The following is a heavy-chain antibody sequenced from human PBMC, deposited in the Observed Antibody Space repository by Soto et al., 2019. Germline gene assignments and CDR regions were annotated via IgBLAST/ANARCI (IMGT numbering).Heavy chain of an antibody. V-gene: IGHV1-8*01. Sequence: ASVKVSCKASGDTFTSYDINWVRQATGQGLEWLGRVNPNSGNTGYAQNFQGRVNMTRDTSTSTVYMELSSLRSEDTAVYYCARGLLPVTMIVGYGMDVWGQGTTVTVSS. CDR1: GDTFTSYD. CDR3: ARGLLPVTMIVGYGMDV. CDR2: VNPNSGNT. J-gene: IGHJ6*02. D-gene: IGHD3-22*01.